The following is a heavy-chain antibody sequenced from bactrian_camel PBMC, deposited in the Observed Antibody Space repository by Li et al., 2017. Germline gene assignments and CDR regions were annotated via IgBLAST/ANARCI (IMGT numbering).Heavy chain of an antibody. CDR1: GFTFSSNA. V-gene: IGHV3S40*01. CDR2: ISRINGQD. Sequence: VQLVESGGGLVQPGGSLRLSCAASGFTFSSNAMSWIRQAPGKGLEWVSTISRINGQDYYSHSVNGRFTISRDNAKKTVYLQMNDPKPQDTAVYYCVTGSPVFAGPFALWGQGTQVTVS. J-gene: IGHJ4*01. CDR3: VTGSPVFAGPFAL.